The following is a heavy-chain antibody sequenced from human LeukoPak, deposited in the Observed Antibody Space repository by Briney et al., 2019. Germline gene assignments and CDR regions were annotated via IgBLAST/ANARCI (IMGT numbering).Heavy chain of an antibody. CDR3: ARDGGLDLFYWYFDL. Sequence: SETLSLTCTVSGGSISSYYWSWLRQPPGKGLEWIGFMYYNGSAKYNPSLKSRVTISEDTSKNQFSLKLRSVTAADTAVYYCARDGGLDLFYWYFDLWGRGTLVTVSS. CDR1: GGSISSYY. J-gene: IGHJ2*01. D-gene: IGHD6-19*01. V-gene: IGHV4-59*01. CDR2: MYYNGSA.